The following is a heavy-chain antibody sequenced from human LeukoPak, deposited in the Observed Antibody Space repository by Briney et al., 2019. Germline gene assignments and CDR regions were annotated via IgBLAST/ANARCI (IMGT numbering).Heavy chain of an antibody. CDR3: AKRGVVIRVILVGFHKEAYYFDS. CDR2: ISSSGSAR. Sequence: GGSLRLSCVASGFTLSDYYMSWIRQAPGKGLEWVSYISSSGSARYYTDSVKGRFTISRDNPKNTLYLQMNSLRAEDTAVYFCAKRGVVIRVILVGFHKEAYYFDSWGQGALVTVSS. V-gene: IGHV3-11*01. CDR1: GFTLSDYY. D-gene: IGHD3-22*01. J-gene: IGHJ4*02.